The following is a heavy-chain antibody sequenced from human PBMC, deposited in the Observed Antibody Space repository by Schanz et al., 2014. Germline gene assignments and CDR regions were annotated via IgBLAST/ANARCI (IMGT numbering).Heavy chain of an antibody. CDR2: IKGDSSEK. J-gene: IGHJ4*02. CDR1: GFIFSSYS. Sequence: ELQLMESGGGLVKPGGSLRLSCAASGFIFSSYSFNWVRQAPGKGLEWVANIKGDSSEKNYVDSVKGRFTLSRDNAKNSMYLQMNSLRVEDTAVYYCARDPNSVNEIDYWGQGTLVTVSS. D-gene: IGHD5-12*01. V-gene: IGHV3-7*03. CDR3: ARDPNSVNEIDY.